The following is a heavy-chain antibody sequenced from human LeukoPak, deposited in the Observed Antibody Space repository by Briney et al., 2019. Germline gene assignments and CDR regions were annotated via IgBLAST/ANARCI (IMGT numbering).Heavy chain of an antibody. CDR2: ISGSGGST. J-gene: IGHJ4*02. CDR1: GFTFSSYA. D-gene: IGHD3-3*01. V-gene: IGHV3-23*01. Sequence: GGSLRLSCAAPGFTFSSYAMSWVRQAPGKGLEWVSAISGSGGSTYYADSVKGRFTISRDNSKNTLYLQMNSLRAEDTAVYYCAKESITYYEFWSGYLDYWGQGTLVTVSS. CDR3: AKESITYYEFWSGYLDY.